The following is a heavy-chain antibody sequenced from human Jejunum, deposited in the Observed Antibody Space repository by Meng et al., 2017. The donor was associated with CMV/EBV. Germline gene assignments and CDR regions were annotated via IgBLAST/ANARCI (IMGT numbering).Heavy chain of an antibody. CDR1: GFPFSDYY. Sequence: SGFPFSDYYMSWIRQAPGKGLEWISYISDNGITIYYVDSVKGRFTISRDNVKNSLYLQMNSLSPEDTAVYYCARHLRVGGDWMHYWGQGTLVTVSS. V-gene: IGHV3-11*01. CDR2: ISDNGITI. J-gene: IGHJ4*02. CDR3: ARHLRVGGDWMHY. D-gene: IGHD2-21*01.